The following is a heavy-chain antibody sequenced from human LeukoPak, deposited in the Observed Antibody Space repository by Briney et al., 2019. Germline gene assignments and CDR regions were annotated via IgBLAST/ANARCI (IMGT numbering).Heavy chain of an antibody. CDR3: ARGLYGGYDRGPGY. J-gene: IGHJ4*02. D-gene: IGHD5-12*01. V-gene: IGHV4-59*01. CDR2: IYYSGST. CDR1: GGSISSYY. Sequence: SETLSLTCTVSGGSISSYYWSWIRQPPGKGLEWIGYIYYSGSTNYNPSLKSRVTISVDTSKNQFSLKLSSVTAADTAVYYCARGLYGGYDRGPGYWGQGTLVTVSS.